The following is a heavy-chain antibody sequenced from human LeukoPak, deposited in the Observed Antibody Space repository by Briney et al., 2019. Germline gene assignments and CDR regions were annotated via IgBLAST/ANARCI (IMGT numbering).Heavy chain of an antibody. Sequence: GGSVRLSCAASGFTFSSYAMSWVRQAPGKGLEWVSAISGSGGSTYYADSVKGRFTISRDNSKNTLYLQMNSLRAEDTAVYYCARPGLRYFDWLFQNWFDPWGQGTLVTVSS. D-gene: IGHD3-9*01. J-gene: IGHJ5*02. CDR2: ISGSGGST. CDR1: GFTFSSYA. CDR3: ARPGLRYFDWLFQNWFDP. V-gene: IGHV3-23*01.